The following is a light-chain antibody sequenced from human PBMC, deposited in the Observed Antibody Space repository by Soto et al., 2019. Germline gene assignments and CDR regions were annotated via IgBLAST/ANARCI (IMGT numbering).Light chain of an antibody. CDR3: QQYDNSPPCT. Sequence: EIVMTQSPATLSVSPGERVTLSCRASQSVSRFLAWYQQRPGQAPRLLIYDTSTRATGVPARFSGSGSGTEFSLTLSSLQSEDFAVYYCQQYDNSPPCTFGHGTKLEVK. CDR1: QSVSRF. V-gene: IGKV3-15*01. J-gene: IGKJ2*02. CDR2: DTS.